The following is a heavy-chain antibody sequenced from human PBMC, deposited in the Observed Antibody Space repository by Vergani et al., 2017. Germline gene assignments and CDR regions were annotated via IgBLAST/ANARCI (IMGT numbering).Heavy chain of an antibody. Sequence: QITLKESGPTLVKPTQTLTLTCTFSGFSLSTSRVGVGWIRQPPGKALEWLALLYWDDDKRNRPSLKSRLTITNDTSKNQVVLTMTNMDPVDTATYYSAHYTYYYDSSGYYSLNYWGQGTLVTVSS. CDR2: LYWDDDK. D-gene: IGHD3-22*01. V-gene: IGHV2-5*02. CDR3: AHYTYYYDSSGYYSLNY. CDR1: GFSLSTSRVG. J-gene: IGHJ4*02.